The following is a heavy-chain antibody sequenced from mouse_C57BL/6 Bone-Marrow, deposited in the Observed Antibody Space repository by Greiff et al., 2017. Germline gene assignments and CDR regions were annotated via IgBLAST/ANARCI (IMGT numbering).Heavy chain of an antibody. D-gene: IGHD4-1*01. V-gene: IGHV1-55*01. J-gene: IGHJ2*01. CDR1: GYTFTSYW. CDR3: AISGPLGRSFDY. CDR2: IYPTSGRT. Sequence: QVQLQQPGAELVKPGASVKMSCKASGYTFTSYWITWVKQRPGQGLEWIGDIYPTSGRTNYNEKFKSKAILSVDTSSNTASMQLSSLTSEESAVFYCAISGPLGRSFDYWGQGTTLTVSS.